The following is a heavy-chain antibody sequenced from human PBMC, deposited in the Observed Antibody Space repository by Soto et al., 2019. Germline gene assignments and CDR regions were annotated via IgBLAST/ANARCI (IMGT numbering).Heavy chain of an antibody. Sequence: SETLSLTCTVSGGSISSGGYYWSWIRQHPGKGLEWIGYIYYSGSTYYNPSLKSRVTISVDTSKNQFSLKLSSVTAADTAVYYCARDPGYSSSWYGGVDYWGQGTLVTVSS. CDR2: IYYSGST. V-gene: IGHV4-31*03. CDR1: GGSISSGGYY. D-gene: IGHD6-13*01. CDR3: ARDPGYSSSWYGGVDY. J-gene: IGHJ4*02.